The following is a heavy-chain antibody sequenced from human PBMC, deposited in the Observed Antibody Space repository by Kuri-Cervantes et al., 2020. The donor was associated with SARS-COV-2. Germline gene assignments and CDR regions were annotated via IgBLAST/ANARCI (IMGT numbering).Heavy chain of an antibody. CDR1: GFTFSSYA. Sequence: GGSLRLSCAASGFTFSSYAMSWVRQAPGKGLEWVSSISSSSSYIYYADSVKGRFTISRDNAKNSLYLQMNSLRAEDTAVYYCARVMAGQGDYWGQGTLVTVSS. V-gene: IGHV3-21*01. CDR3: ARVMAGQGDY. J-gene: IGHJ4*02. CDR2: ISSSSSYI. D-gene: IGHD6-19*01.